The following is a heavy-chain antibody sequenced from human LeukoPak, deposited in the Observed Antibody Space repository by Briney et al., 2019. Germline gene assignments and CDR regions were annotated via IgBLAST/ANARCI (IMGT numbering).Heavy chain of an antibody. V-gene: IGHV4-39*07. Sequence: PSETLSLTCTVSGGSISSSSYYWGWIRQPPGKGLEWIGSIYYSGSTYYNPSLKSRVTISVDTSKDQFSLKLSSVTAADTAVYYCARGKDGSGNYYDYWGQGTLVTVSS. CDR2: IYYSGST. D-gene: IGHD3-10*01. CDR3: ARGKDGSGNYYDY. CDR1: GGSISSSSYY. J-gene: IGHJ4*02.